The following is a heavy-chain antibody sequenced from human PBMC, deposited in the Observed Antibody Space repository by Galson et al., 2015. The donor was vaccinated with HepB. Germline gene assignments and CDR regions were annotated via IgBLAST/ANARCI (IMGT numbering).Heavy chain of an antibody. V-gene: IGHV3-21*04. CDR1: GFTFSSYS. J-gene: IGHJ3*02. Sequence: SLRLSCAASGFTFSSYSMNWVRQAPGKGLEWVSSISSSSSYIYYADSVKGRFTISRDNAKNSLYLQMNSLRSEDTAVYYCATAGIVVGGAFDIWGQGTMVTVSS. CDR3: ATAGIVVGGAFDI. CDR2: ISSSSSYI. D-gene: IGHD3-22*01.